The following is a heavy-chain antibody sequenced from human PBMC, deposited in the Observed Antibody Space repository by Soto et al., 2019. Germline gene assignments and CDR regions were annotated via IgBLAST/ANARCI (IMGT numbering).Heavy chain of an antibody. D-gene: IGHD4-17*01. CDR1: GFTFDYYG. CDR2: IDWSADST. J-gene: IGHJ4*02. CDR3: ARDDYGASSYY. Sequence: EVQLVESGGGVVRPGGSLRLTCAASGFTFDYYGMSWVRQVPGKGLEWVSGIDWSADSTDYADSVKGRFTISRDNAKNSLYLQMNSLRVEDTALYYCARDDYGASSYYWGQGTLVTVSS. V-gene: IGHV3-20*04.